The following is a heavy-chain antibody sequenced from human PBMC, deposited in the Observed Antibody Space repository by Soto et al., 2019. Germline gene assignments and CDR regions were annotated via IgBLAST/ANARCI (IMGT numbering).Heavy chain of an antibody. J-gene: IGHJ4*02. CDR3: TRPRYDGSGTPFDH. V-gene: IGHV3-74*01. CDR2: INSDGSST. Sequence: EVQLVESGGGLVQPGGSLRLSCAASGFTFSSYWMHWVRQAPGKGLVWVSRINSDGSSTTYADYVKGRFIISRDNAKNTLYLHMNSLRAEDTAVYYCTRPRYDGSGTPFDHWGQGTLVTVSS. D-gene: IGHD3-22*01. CDR1: GFTFSSYW.